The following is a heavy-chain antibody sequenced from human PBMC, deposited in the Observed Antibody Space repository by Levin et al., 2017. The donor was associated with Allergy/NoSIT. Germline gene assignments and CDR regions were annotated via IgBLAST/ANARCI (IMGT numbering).Heavy chain of an antibody. J-gene: IGHJ4*02. CDR1: GASISSVNW. V-gene: IGHV4-4*02. CDR2: IYHSGST. Sequence: SETLSLTCAVSGASISSVNWWSWVRQPPEKGLEWIGEIYHSGSTNYNPSLKSRVIISVDKSKNQFSLRLNSVTAADTAVYYCARKMYYSPYSFDYWGQGALVTVSS. CDR3: ARKMYYSPYSFDY. D-gene: IGHD3-10*01.